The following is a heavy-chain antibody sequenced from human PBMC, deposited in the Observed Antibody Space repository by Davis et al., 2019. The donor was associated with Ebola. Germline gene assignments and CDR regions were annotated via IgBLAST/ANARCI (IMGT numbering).Heavy chain of an antibody. V-gene: IGHV3-13*01. Sequence: GESLKISCAASGFTFSSYDMHWVRQATGKGLEWVSAIGTAGDTYYPGSVKGRFTISRDNAKNSLYLQMNSLRAEDTAVYYCLYGMDVWGQGTTVTVSS. J-gene: IGHJ6*02. CDR2: IGTAGDT. CDR3: LYGMDV. CDR1: GFTFSSYD.